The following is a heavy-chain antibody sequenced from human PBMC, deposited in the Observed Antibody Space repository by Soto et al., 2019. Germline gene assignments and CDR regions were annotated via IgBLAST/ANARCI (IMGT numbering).Heavy chain of an antibody. Sequence: PSETLSLTCTVSGVSISSGDYYWSWIRQTPGKGLEWIGYIYYSGTTNYNPSLKSRVTISVDTSKNQFSLKLSSVTAADTAVYYCARGKYSGSYYDWFDPWGQGTLVTVSS. CDR2: IYYSGTT. V-gene: IGHV4-61*08. D-gene: IGHD1-26*01. CDR1: GVSISSGDYY. J-gene: IGHJ5*02. CDR3: ARGKYSGSYYDWFDP.